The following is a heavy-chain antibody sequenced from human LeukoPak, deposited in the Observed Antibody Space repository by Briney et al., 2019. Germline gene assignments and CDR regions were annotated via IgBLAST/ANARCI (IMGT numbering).Heavy chain of an antibody. J-gene: IGHJ4*02. CDR2: ISSSSSYI. D-gene: IGHD5-18*01. CDR3: ARVSVDTAMVTPSGFDY. V-gene: IGHV3-21*01. CDR1: GFTFSSYS. Sequence: GGSLRLSCAASGFTFSSYSMNWVRQAPGKGLEWVSSISSSSSYIYYADSVKGRFTISRDNAKNSLYLQMNSLRAEDTAVYHCARVSVDTAMVTPSGFDYWGQGTLVTVSS.